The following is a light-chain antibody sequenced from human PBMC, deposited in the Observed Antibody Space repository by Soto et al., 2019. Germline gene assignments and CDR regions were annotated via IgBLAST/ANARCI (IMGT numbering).Light chain of an antibody. V-gene: IGLV2-11*01. CDR2: DVS. J-gene: IGLJ2*01. Sequence: QSVLTQPRSVSGSPGQPVTISSTGTSSDVGGYNYVSWYQQHPGKAPKLMIYDVSKRPSGVPDRFSGSKSGNTASLTISGLQAEDQADYYCCSYAGSYTFVVFGGGTKVTVL. CDR3: CSYAGSYTFVV. CDR1: SSDVGGYNY.